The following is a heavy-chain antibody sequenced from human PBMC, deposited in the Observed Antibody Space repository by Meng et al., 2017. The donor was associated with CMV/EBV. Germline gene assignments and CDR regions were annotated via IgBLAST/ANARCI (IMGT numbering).Heavy chain of an antibody. Sequence: SETLSLTCTVSGGSVSSGSYYWSWIRQPPGKGLEWIGYIYYSGSTNYNPSLKSRVTISVDTSKNQFSLKLSSVTAADTAVYYCARCVVVPAAHATPRIWFDPWGQGTLVTVS. D-gene: IGHD2-2*01. J-gene: IGHJ5*02. CDR2: IYYSGST. CDR1: GGSVSSGSYY. V-gene: IGHV4-61*01. CDR3: ARCVVVPAAHATPRIWFDP.